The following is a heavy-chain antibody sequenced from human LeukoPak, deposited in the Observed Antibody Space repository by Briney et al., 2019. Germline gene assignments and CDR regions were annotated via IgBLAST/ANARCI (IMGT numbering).Heavy chain of an antibody. CDR1: GFTFSSYA. D-gene: IGHD4-11*01. CDR3: ARVTTVKPAFDY. V-gene: IGHV3-30*01. Sequence: GGSLRLPCAASGFTFSSYAMHWVRQAPGKGLEWLAVISYDGSNKYYADSVKGRFTISRDNSKNTLYLQMNSLRAEDMAVYYCARVTTVKPAFDYWGQGTLVTVSS. J-gene: IGHJ4*02. CDR2: ISYDGSNK.